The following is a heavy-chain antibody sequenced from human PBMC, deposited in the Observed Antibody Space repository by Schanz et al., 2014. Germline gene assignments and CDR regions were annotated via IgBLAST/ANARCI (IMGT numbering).Heavy chain of an antibody. CDR2: ISGSGGST. CDR1: GFTFGDYA. Sequence: VQLVESGGGVVQPGRSLRLSCAASGFTFGDYAMTWVRQAPGKGLEWVSAISGSGGSTYYADSVKGRFTISRDNSKNTLYLQMNGLRVEDTAVYYCVRERTNYGGNSYFFDHWGQGTLVTVSS. V-gene: IGHV3-23*04. D-gene: IGHD2-21*02. CDR3: VRERTNYGGNSYFFDH. J-gene: IGHJ4*02.